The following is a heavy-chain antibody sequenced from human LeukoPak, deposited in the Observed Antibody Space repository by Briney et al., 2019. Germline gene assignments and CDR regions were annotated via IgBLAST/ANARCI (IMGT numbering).Heavy chain of an antibody. CDR3: ASSDCSGGSCFILDY. CDR2: INPSSRST. Sequence: ASVKVSCKASGYTFSTYYLHWVRQAPGQGLEWMGIINPSSRSTTYAQTFEGRVTMTSDTSTSTVYMELSRLRSEDTAVYYSASSDCSGGSCFILDYWGQGTLVTVSS. V-gene: IGHV1-46*01. CDR1: GYTFSTYY. J-gene: IGHJ4*02. D-gene: IGHD2-15*01.